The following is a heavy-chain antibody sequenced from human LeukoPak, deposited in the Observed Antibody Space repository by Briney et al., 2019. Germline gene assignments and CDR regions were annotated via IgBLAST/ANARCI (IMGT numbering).Heavy chain of an antibody. Sequence: ASVKVSCKASGCTFTGYYMHWVRQAPGQGLEWMGRINPNSGGTNYAQKLQGRVTMTRDTSISTAYMELSRLRSDDTAVYYCAREEYSYGYFDYWGQGTLVTVSS. V-gene: IGHV1-2*06. J-gene: IGHJ4*02. CDR1: GCTFTGYY. CDR3: AREEYSYGYFDY. D-gene: IGHD5-18*01. CDR2: INPNSGGT.